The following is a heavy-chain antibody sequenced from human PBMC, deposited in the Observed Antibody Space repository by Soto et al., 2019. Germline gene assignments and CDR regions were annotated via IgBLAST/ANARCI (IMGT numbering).Heavy chain of an antibody. D-gene: IGHD2-8*02. CDR2: ILVDGRT. Sequence: PGGSLRLAGTASGVICGSYDMSWVRQAPGKGLEWVSTILVDGRTFYVDSVKGRFTISRDSSQNTVYLQMNSLTAGDTALYYCAKATATGGGAFDICGQGTKVTVSS. CDR3: AKATATGGGAFDI. V-gene: IGHV3-23*01. J-gene: IGHJ3*02. CDR1: GVICGSYD.